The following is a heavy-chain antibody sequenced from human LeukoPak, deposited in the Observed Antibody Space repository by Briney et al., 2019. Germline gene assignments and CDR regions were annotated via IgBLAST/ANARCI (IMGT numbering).Heavy chain of an antibody. CDR2: ISWNSGSI. D-gene: IGHD1-14*01. J-gene: IGHJ6*02. V-gene: IGHV3-9*01. CDR1: GFTFSNYA. CDR3: AKDLRDGRKYYYYGMDV. Sequence: GGSLRLSCAASGFTFSNYAMSWVRQAPGKGLEWVSGISWNSGSIGYADSVKGRFTISRDNAKNSLYLQMNSLRAEDTALYYCAKDLRDGRKYYYYGMDVWGQGTTVTVSS.